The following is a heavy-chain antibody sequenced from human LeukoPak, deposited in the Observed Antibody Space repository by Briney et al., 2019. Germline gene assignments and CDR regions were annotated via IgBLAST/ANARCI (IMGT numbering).Heavy chain of an antibody. CDR2: IYTSGST. V-gene: IGHV4-4*07. CDR3: ARAPTTDSSGWYDPSDY. J-gene: IGHJ4*02. Sequence: SETLSLTCTVSGGSISSYYWSWIRQPAGKGLEWIGRIYTSGSTNYNPSLKSRVTMSVDTSKNQFSLKLSSVTAADTAVYYCARAPTTDSSGWYDPSDYWGQGTLVTVSS. CDR1: GGSISSYY. D-gene: IGHD6-19*01.